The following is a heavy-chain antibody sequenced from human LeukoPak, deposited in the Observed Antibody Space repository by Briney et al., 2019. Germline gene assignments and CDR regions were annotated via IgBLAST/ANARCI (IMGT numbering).Heavy chain of an antibody. J-gene: IGHJ4*02. D-gene: IGHD4-17*01. CDR3: ARDPLTVTKGY. CDR2: IYHSGST. V-gene: IGHV4-4*02. Sequence: SGTLSLTCAVSGGSISSSNWWSWVRQPPGKGLEWIGEIYHSGSTNYNPSLKSRVTISIDTSKNQFSLKLSSVTAADTAVYYCARDPLTVTKGYWGQGTLVTVSS. CDR1: GGSISSSNW.